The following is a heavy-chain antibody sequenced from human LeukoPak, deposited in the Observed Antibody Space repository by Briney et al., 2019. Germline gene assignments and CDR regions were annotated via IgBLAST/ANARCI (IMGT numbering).Heavy chain of an antibody. CDR3: AREGLGDHGHFDY. D-gene: IGHD2-21*02. V-gene: IGHV4-30-2*01. J-gene: IGHJ4*02. CDR1: GGSISSGGYS. Sequence: PSETLSLTRAVSGGSISSGGYSWSWIRQPPGKGLEWIGYIYHSGSTYYNPSLKSRVTISVDRSKNQFSLKLSSVTAADTAVYYCAREGLGDHGHFDYWGQGTLVTVSS. CDR2: IYHSGST.